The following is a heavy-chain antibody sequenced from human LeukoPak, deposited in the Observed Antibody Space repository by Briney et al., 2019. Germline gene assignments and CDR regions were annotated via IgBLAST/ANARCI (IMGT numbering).Heavy chain of an antibody. D-gene: IGHD3-3*01. CDR2: MYYSGST. J-gene: IGHJ4*02. Sequence: SETLSLTCSVSGDSISSSGYYWGWIRQPPGKGLEWIGSMYYSGSTFFNPSLKSRVTLSMDSSKNQFSLRLSSVTAADTAVYYCARRPGSYESGRGDAYWGQGTLVTVSS. CDR3: ARRPGSYESGRGDAY. V-gene: IGHV4-39*01. CDR1: GDSISSSGYY.